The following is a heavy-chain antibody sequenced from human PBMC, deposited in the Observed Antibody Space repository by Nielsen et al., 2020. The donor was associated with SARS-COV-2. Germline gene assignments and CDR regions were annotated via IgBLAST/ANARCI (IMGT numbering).Heavy chain of an antibody. J-gene: IGHJ4*02. CDR3: GKMSIAPRYGLDY. CDR1: GFLFDDHA. Sequence: GGSLSLSCTTSGFLFDDHAMSWVRQAPRKGLEWVAFIRIKPYGETTEYAASVKGRFTISRDDSKSIVYLQMNSLKTQDTAVYYCGKMSIAPRYGLDYWGQGTLVTVSS. D-gene: IGHD6-6*01. CDR2: IRIKPYGETT. V-gene: IGHV3-49*04.